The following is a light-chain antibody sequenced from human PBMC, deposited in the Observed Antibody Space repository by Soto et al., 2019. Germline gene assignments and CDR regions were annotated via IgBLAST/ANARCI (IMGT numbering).Light chain of an antibody. Sequence: SYELTQPPSVSVAPGKTASVACGGSNIGSKSVHWYQKKSGQAPVLVMYYDSDRPSGIPERFSGSNSGNTATLTISRVEAGDEAEYYCRVGEISSGHVVFGGGTKPTV. CDR3: RVGEISSGHVV. V-gene: IGLV3-21*01. CDR1: NIGSKS. J-gene: IGLJ2*01. CDR2: YDS.